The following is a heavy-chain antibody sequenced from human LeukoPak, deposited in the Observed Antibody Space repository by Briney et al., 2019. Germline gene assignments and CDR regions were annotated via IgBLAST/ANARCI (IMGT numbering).Heavy chain of an antibody. Sequence: SETLSLTCTVSGGSISSYYWRWIRQPPGKGLEWIGYIYYSGSTNYNPSLKSRVTISVGTSKNQFSLKLSSVTAADTAVYYCARNSGWYEASIDYWGQGTLVTVSS. CDR3: ARNSGWYEASIDY. D-gene: IGHD6-19*01. J-gene: IGHJ4*02. CDR1: GGSISSYY. CDR2: IYYSGST. V-gene: IGHV4-59*01.